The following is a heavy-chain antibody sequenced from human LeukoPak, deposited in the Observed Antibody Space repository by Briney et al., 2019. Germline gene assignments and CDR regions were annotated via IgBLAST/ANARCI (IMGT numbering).Heavy chain of an antibody. D-gene: IGHD5-18*01. CDR3: ARGRGYSYGANFDY. CDR1: GGTFSSYT. V-gene: IGHV1-69*06. Sequence: SVKVSCKASGGTFSSYTISWVRQAPGQGLEWMGGIIPLFGTPDYAQKFQGRVTITADKSTSTAYMELSSLRSDDTAVYYCARGRGYSYGANFDYWGQGTLVTVSS. CDR2: IIPLFGTP. J-gene: IGHJ4*02.